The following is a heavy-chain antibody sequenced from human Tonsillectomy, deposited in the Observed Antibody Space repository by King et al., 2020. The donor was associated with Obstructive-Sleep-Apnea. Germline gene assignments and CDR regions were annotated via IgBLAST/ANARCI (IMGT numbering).Heavy chain of an antibody. CDR3: ARESRDRSNDY. V-gene: IGHV3-30*04. J-gene: IGHJ4*02. CDR1: GFTFSDYA. CDR2: ISYAGSHK. Sequence: QVQLVESGGGVVPPGGSLRLSCTASGFTFSDYAMHWVRQAPGKGLEWVAVISYAGSHKFYADSVKGRFTISRDTSKNTLYLQMNSLRADDTAVYYCARESRDRSNDYWGQGTLVTVSS.